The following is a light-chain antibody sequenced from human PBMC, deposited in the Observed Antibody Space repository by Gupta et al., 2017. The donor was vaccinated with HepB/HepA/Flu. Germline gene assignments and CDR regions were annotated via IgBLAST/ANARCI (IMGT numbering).Light chain of an antibody. CDR2: SAS. CDR3: QRTYNAWT. CDR1: QGISTY. J-gene: IGKJ1*01. V-gene: IGKV1-37*01. Sequence: DIQLTQSPSSLSASVGDRVTITCRVSQGISTYLHWYRQKSGKVPNLLIYSASSLQSGVPSPFSGSGSGTAEDVATYYGQRTYNAWTFGQGTKVEIK.